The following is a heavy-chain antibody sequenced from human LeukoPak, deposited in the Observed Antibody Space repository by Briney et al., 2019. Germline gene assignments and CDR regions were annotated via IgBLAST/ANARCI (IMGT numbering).Heavy chain of an antibody. D-gene: IGHD1-14*01. CDR2: IYYSGST. Sequence: SQTLSLTCTVSGGSISSGGYYWSWIRQHPGKGLEWIGYIYYSGSTYYNPSLKSRVTISVDTSKNQFSLKLSSVTAADTAVYYCARVIPLPENGMDVWGQGTTVTVSS. CDR1: GGSISSGGYY. V-gene: IGHV4-31*03. CDR3: ARVIPLPENGMDV. J-gene: IGHJ6*02.